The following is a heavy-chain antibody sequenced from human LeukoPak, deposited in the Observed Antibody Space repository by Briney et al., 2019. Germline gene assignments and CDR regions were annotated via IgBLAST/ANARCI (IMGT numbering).Heavy chain of an antibody. CDR1: GYTFTSYY. D-gene: IGHD6-19*01. Sequence: ASVKVSCKASGYTFTSYYMHWVRQAPGQGLEWMGIINPSGGSTSYAQKFQGRVAMTRDTSTSTVYMELSSLRSEDTAVYYCARDLMPPSQWLGYFDYWGQGTLVTVSS. V-gene: IGHV1-46*01. CDR3: ARDLMPPSQWLGYFDY. J-gene: IGHJ4*02. CDR2: INPSGGST.